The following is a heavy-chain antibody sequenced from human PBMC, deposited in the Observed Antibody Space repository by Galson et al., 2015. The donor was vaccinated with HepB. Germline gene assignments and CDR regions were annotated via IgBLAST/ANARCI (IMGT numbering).Heavy chain of an antibody. V-gene: IGHV1-58*01. CDR2: IVVGSGNT. CDR1: GFTFTSSA. CDR3: AADSDQIAVGLRADI. D-gene: IGHD6-19*01. J-gene: IGHJ3*02. Sequence: SVKVSCKASGFTFTSSAVQWVRQARGQRLEWIGWIVVGSGNTNYAQKFQERVTITRDMSTSTAYMELSSLRSEDTAVYYCAADSDQIAVGLRADIWGQGTMVTVSS.